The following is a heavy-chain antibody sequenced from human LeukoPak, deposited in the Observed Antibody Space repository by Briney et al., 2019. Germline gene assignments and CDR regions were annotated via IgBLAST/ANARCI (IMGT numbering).Heavy chain of an antibody. V-gene: IGHV3-23*01. CDR1: GFTFSNYV. CDR2: ISNSGDST. D-gene: IGHD5-12*01. CDR3: ANEYSKGDV. J-gene: IGHJ3*01. Sequence: GGSLRLSCAASGFTFSNYVMSWVRQAPGKGLEWVPGISNSGDSTYYADSVKGRVTISRDNSKNTLYLQMNSVRAEDTAVYYCANEYSKGDVWGQGTMVTVSS.